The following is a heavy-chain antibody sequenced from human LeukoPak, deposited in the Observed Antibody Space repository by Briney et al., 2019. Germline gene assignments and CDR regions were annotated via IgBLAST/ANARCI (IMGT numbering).Heavy chain of an antibody. CDR1: GFTFSRYN. D-gene: IGHD3-10*01. Sequence: GGSLRLSCAASGFTFSRYNMKWVRQAPGKGLEWVSYISSSGTSMYYADSVKGRFTISRDNAKNSLYLQMTSLRAEDTALYYCARDSISLLRGVIVYMDVWGQGTTVTVSS. CDR2: ISSSGTSM. V-gene: IGHV3-48*01. J-gene: IGHJ6*03. CDR3: ARDSISLLRGVIVYMDV.